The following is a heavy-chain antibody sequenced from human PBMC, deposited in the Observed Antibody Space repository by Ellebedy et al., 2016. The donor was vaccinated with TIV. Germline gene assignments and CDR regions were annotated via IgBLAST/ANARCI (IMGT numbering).Heavy chain of an antibody. V-gene: IGHV1-2*02. CDR1: GYTFTAYY. CDR2: INPKSGGT. CDR3: ARAMIRGIIVPYFDN. D-gene: IGHD3-10*01. J-gene: IGHJ4*02. Sequence: AASVKVSCKASGYTFTAYYIHWVRQAPGQGPEWMGWINPKSGGTDSARQFQGRVTMTRDTSINTVYLDLSRLKSDDTAVYYCARAMIRGIIVPYFDNWGQGTLVAVSS.